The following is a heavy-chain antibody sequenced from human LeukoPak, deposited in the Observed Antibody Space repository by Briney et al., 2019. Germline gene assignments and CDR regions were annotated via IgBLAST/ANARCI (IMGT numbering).Heavy chain of an antibody. CDR1: GGSISSYY. Sequence: SETLSLTCTVSGGSISSYYWSWIRQPPGKGLEWIGYIYYSGSTNYNPSLKSRVTISVDTSKNQFSLKLSSVTAADTAVYYCARARATYSNWFDRWGQGTLVTVSS. CDR2: IYYSGST. CDR3: ARARATYSNWFDR. D-gene: IGHD2-21*01. V-gene: IGHV4-59*08. J-gene: IGHJ5*02.